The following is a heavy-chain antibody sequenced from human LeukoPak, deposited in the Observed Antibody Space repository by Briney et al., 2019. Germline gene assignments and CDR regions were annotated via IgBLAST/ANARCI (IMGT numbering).Heavy chain of an antibody. Sequence: GGSLRLSCAASGFTFSSYAMHWVRQAPGKGLEWVAVISYDGSNKYYADSVKGRFTISRDNSKNTLYLQMNNLRAEDTAVYYCARDNEWLLAFDIWGQGTMVTVSS. D-gene: IGHD3-3*01. V-gene: IGHV3-30-3*01. CDR2: ISYDGSNK. CDR1: GFTFSSYA. J-gene: IGHJ3*02. CDR3: ARDNEWLLAFDI.